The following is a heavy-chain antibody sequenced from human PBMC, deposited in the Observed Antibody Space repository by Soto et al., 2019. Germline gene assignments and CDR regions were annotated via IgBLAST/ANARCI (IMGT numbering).Heavy chain of an antibody. Sequence: SQTLSLTCAISGDGVSSNSAAWNWIRQSPSRGLEWLGRTYYRSKWYNDYAVSVKSRITINPDTSKNQFSLQLNSVTPEDTAVYYCARGRAIAAAGTRTYYYGMDVWGQGTTVTVSS. J-gene: IGHJ6*02. CDR3: ARGRAIAAAGTRTYYYGMDV. CDR2: TYYRSKWYN. D-gene: IGHD6-13*01. CDR1: GDGVSSNSAA. V-gene: IGHV6-1*01.